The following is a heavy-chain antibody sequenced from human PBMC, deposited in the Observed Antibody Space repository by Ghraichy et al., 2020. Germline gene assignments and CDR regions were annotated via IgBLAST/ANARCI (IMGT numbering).Heavy chain of an antibody. CDR1: GFTFSSYS. CDR2: ISSSSSYI. D-gene: IGHD2-2*01. V-gene: IGHV3-21*01. J-gene: IGHJ6*02. CDR3: AREEDPERRYCSSTSCWGYYYYGMDV. Sequence: GSLRLSCAASGFTFSSYSMNWVRQAPGKGLEWVSSISSSSSYIYYADSVKGRFTISRDNAKNSLYLQMNSLRAEDTAVYYCAREEDPERRYCSSTSCWGYYYYGMDVWGQGTTVTVSS.